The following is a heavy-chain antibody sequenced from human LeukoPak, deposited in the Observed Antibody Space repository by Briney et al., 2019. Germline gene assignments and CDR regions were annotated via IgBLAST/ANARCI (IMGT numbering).Heavy chain of an antibody. CDR3: VREPYYDSSGSFDY. V-gene: IGHV3-23*01. CDR1: GFTFPTHA. J-gene: IGHJ4*02. CDR2: INGRGIST. Sequence: GGSLRLSCAASGFTFPTHAMAWVRQAPGKGLEWVSSINGRGISTYYADSVKGRFTISRDNSKNTLYLQMNSLRDDDTAVYHCVREPYYDSSGSFDYWGQGTLVTVSS. D-gene: IGHD3-22*01.